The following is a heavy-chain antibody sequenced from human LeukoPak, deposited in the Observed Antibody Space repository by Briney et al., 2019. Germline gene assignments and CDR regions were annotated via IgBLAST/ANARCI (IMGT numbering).Heavy chain of an antibody. Sequence: GGSLRLSCAASGFSFSNYGMHWVRQAPGKGLEWVAVISYDGSNKYHSDSVKGRFTISRDNSKNRLYLQMNSVGPEDTAVYYCTKDQYYYDTSGPFDCWGQGTLVTVSS. CDR1: GFSFSNYG. CDR3: TKDQYYYDTSGPFDC. CDR2: ISYDGSNK. J-gene: IGHJ4*02. D-gene: IGHD3-22*01. V-gene: IGHV3-30*18.